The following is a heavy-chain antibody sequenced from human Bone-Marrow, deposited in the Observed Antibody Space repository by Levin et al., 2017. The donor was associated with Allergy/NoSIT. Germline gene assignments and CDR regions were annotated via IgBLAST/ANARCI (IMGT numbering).Heavy chain of an antibody. Sequence: SETLSLTCTVSGASISNHHWSWIRQPPGKGLEWIGYMYKTSSANFNPSLKSRVTMSADMSKNQFSLSLTSVTAADTAVYYCARQAYGTRYYSRSPKNKEDDYYSMDVWGIGTTVTVSS. CDR2: MYKTSSA. CDR1: GASISNHH. D-gene: IGHD3-10*01. CDR3: ARQAYGTRYYSRSPKNKEDDYYSMDV. J-gene: IGHJ6*03. V-gene: IGHV4-59*11.